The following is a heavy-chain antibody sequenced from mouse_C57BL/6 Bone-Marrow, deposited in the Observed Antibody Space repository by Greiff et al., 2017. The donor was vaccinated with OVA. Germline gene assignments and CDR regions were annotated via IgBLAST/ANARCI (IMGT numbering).Heavy chain of an antibody. V-gene: IGHV14-4*01. Sequence: EVKLQESGAELVRPGASVKLSCTASGFNIKDDYMHWVKQRPEQGLEWIGWIDPENGDTEYASKFQGKATRTADTSSNTAYLQRSSLTSEDTAVYYCTTGTFDYWGQGTTLTGSS. J-gene: IGHJ2*01. CDR2: IDPENGDT. CDR3: TTGTFDY. CDR1: GFNIKDDY. D-gene: IGHD3-3*01.